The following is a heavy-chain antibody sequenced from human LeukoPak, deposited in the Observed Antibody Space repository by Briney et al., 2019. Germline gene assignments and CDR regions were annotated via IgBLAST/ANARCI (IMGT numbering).Heavy chain of an antibody. J-gene: IGHJ3*02. CDR1: GFTFDDYA. CDR3: ASLYCSGGSCYLGDAFDI. CDR2: ISWNSGSI. V-gene: IGHV3-9*01. Sequence: GRSLRLSCAASGFTFDDYAMHWVRQAPGKGLEWVSGISWNSGSIGYADSVKGRFTISRDNAKNSLYLQMNSLRAEDTAVYYCASLYCSGGSCYLGDAFDIWGQGTMVTVSS. D-gene: IGHD2-15*01.